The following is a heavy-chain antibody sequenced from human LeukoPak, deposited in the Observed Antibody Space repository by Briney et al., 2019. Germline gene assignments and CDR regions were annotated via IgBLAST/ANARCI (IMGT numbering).Heavy chain of an antibody. J-gene: IGHJ4*02. V-gene: IGHV3-30*04. CDR1: GFTFSSFA. CDR2: ISLNGGDT. Sequence: GGSLRLSCAASGFTFSSFAMHWVRQAPGKGLEWVAVISLNGGDTNYAGSVKGRFTISRDNPKNTLYLQMNSLRAEDTAVYYCARDPTTRSNRAQFYSDYWGQGTLVIVS. D-gene: IGHD4-17*01. CDR3: ARDPTTRSNRAQFYSDY.